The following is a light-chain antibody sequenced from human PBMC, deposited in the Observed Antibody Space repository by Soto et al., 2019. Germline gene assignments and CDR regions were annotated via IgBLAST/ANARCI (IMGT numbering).Light chain of an antibody. Sequence: QSVLTQPPSASGTPGQRVTISCSGSSSNIGSNVVNWYQQLPGTAPKLLIYRNNQRPSGVPDRFSGSKSSTSASLAISGLQSEDEADYYCAAWDDSLNGPVFGGGTKLTVL. CDR2: RNN. V-gene: IGLV1-44*01. J-gene: IGLJ3*02. CDR3: AAWDDSLNGPV. CDR1: SSNIGSNV.